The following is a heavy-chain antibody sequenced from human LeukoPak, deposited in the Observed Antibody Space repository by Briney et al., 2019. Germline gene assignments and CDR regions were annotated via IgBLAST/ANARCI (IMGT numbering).Heavy chain of an antibody. D-gene: IGHD1-26*01. CDR2: INHRGTT. J-gene: IGHJ4*02. CDR1: SDSFSGYY. CDR3: ARSWAGMYYPFYYFDY. Sequence: SETLSLTCAVYSDSFSGYYWSWIRQPPGKGLEWIAEINHRGTTHYNPSLKSRVNISADTSKNQFSLHLDSVTAADTAVYYCARSWAGMYYPFYYFDYWGQGTLVSVSS. V-gene: IGHV4-34*01.